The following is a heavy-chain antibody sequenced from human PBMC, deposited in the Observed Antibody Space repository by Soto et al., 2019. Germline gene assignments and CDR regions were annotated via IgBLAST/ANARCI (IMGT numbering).Heavy chain of an antibody. D-gene: IGHD5-12*01. CDR1: GFTFTDYY. V-gene: IGHV3-11*04. CDR2: ISSSGSTI. J-gene: IGHJ4*02. CDR3: ARDFSMVIVAPGY. Sequence: PGGSLRLSCAASGFTFTDYYMTWIRQAPGKGLEWVSYISSSGSTIYYADSVKGRFTISRDNAKNSLFLQMNSLRDEDTAVYYCARDFSMVIVAPGYWGQGTLVTVSS.